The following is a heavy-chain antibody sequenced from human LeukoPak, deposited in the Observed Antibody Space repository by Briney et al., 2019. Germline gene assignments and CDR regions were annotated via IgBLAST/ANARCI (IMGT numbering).Heavy chain of an antibody. V-gene: IGHV3-7*01. J-gene: IGHJ4*02. CDR1: GFTVSSNY. CDR2: MSPDGSDK. Sequence: GGSLRLSCAASGFTVSSNYMSWVRQAPGKGLEWVADMSPDGSDKTYVDSVKGRLTISRDNAKQSLYLQMDSLTAEDTAVYYCVTSWCRQQRDYWGQGTLVTVSS. CDR3: VTSWCRQQRDY. D-gene: IGHD2-8*01.